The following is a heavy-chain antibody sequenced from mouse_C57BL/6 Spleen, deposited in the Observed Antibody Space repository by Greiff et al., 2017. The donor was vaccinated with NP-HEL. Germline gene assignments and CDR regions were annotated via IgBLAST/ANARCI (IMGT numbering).Heavy chain of an antibody. J-gene: IGHJ4*01. D-gene: IGHD2-4*01. CDR2: IYPGDGDT. V-gene: IGHV1-82*01. CDR1: GYAFSSSW. CDR3: AREDSNDYDEVYYAMDD. Sequence: QVQLQQSGPELVKPGASVKISCKASGYAFSSSWMNWVKQRPGKGLEWIGRIYPGDGDTNYNGKFKGKATLTADKSSSTAYMQLSSLTYEDSAVYFCAREDSNDYDEVYYAMDDWGQGTSVTVSS.